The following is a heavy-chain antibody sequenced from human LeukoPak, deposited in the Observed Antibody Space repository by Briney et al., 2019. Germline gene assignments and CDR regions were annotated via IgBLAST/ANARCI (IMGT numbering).Heavy chain of an antibody. CDR1: GFTFRNYA. Sequence: GGSLRLSCVASGFTFRNYAMSWVRQAPGKGLESVSTISGSASDTHYADSVKGRFTISRDSSKNTLYLHMDSLRADDTAVYYCAKDGEDWGQGTLVTVSS. J-gene: IGHJ4*02. CDR2: ISGSASDT. CDR3: AKDGED. V-gene: IGHV3-23*01. D-gene: IGHD2-21*01.